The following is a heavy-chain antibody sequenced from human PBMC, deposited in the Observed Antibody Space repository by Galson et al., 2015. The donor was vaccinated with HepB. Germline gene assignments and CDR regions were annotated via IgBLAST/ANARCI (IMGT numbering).Heavy chain of an antibody. CDR2: ISPHNRYT. J-gene: IGHJ5*02. Sequence: SVKVSCKASGYTFSSYSITWVRQAPGQGLEWVGWISPHNRYTNYAQNFQGRVTMTTDTSTNTAYMELRSLRSDDTAIYYCARGTVVVAVGATENNWFDPWGRAALVTFSS. CDR1: GYTFSSYS. D-gene: IGHD2-15*01. V-gene: IGHV1-18*01. CDR3: ARGTVVVAVGATENNWFDP.